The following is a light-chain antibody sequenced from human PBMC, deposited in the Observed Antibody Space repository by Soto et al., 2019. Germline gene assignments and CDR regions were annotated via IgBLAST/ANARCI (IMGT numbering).Light chain of an antibody. V-gene: IGLV2-23*02. CDR1: SSDVGSYNL. CDR3: CSYAGSSTSV. CDR2: EVS. J-gene: IGLJ1*01. Sequence: SVLTQPASVSGSPGQSITISCTGTSSDVGSYNLVSWYQKHPGKAPKLMIYEVSKRPSGVSNRFSGSKSGNTASLTISGLQAEDEADYYCCSYAGSSTSVFGTGTKVTVL.